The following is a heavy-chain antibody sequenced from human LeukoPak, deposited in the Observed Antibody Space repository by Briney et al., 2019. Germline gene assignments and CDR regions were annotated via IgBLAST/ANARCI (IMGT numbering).Heavy chain of an antibody. Sequence: SVKVSCKASGGTFSSYAISWVRQAPGQGLEWMGGIIPIFGTANYAQKFRGRVTITADESTSTAYMELSSLRSEDTAVYYCARNPQRWLQLPGYFDYWGQGTLVTVSS. CDR1: GGTFSSYA. CDR2: IIPIFGTA. J-gene: IGHJ4*02. CDR3: ARNPQRWLQLPGYFDY. V-gene: IGHV1-69*01. D-gene: IGHD5-24*01.